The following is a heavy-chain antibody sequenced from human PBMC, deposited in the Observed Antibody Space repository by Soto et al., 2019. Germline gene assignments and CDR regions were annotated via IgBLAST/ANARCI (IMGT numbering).Heavy chain of an antibody. J-gene: IGHJ5*02. D-gene: IGHD1-26*01. CDR3: ARSSGGNFGIIIEGTNWFAP. Sequence: ASVKVSCKAPGDTFASYYINWVRQAPEQGLEWMGVINPHGGSTAYAQKFKGRVTLTRDTSASTVYMEVSSLTSKDTAMYYCARSSGGNFGIIIEGTNWFAPWGQGTLVTVPQ. CDR2: INPHGGST. V-gene: IGHV1-46*01. CDR1: GDTFASYY.